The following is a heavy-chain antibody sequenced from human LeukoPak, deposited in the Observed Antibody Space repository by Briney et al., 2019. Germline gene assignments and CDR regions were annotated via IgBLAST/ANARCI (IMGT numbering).Heavy chain of an antibody. D-gene: IGHD2-21*02. Sequence: ASVKVSCKASGGTFSSYAISWVRQAPGQGLEWMGGIIPIFGTANYAQKFQGRVTITADESTSTAYMELSSLRSEDTAVYYCAGGLAYCGGDCSQGAFDIWGQGTMVTVSS. CDR1: GGTFSSYA. J-gene: IGHJ3*02. V-gene: IGHV1-69*01. CDR3: AGGLAYCGGDCSQGAFDI. CDR2: IIPIFGTA.